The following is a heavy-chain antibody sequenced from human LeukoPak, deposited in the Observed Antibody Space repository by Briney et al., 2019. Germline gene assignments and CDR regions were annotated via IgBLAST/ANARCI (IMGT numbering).Heavy chain of an antibody. CDR1: GFNFNYFA. J-gene: IGHJ4*02. CDR2: IGDSGSGG. Sequence: GGSLRLSCSASGFNFNYFAMSWIRQAPGKRLEWVSTIGDSGSGGSYADSVRGRFTISRDNSKNIVYLQMHSLRVDDSAVYYCSRIKYGGNSGYHFDYWGQGTLVTVSS. D-gene: IGHD4-23*01. CDR3: SRIKYGGNSGYHFDY. V-gene: IGHV3-23*01.